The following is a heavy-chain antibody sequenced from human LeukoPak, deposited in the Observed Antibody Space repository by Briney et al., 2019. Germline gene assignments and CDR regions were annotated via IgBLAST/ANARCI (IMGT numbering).Heavy chain of an antibody. J-gene: IGHJ2*01. CDR1: GGSISSGDYY. CDR3: ARDLDYGDYGRDWYFDL. D-gene: IGHD4-17*01. CDR2: IYYSGST. Sequence: SETLSLTCTVSGGSISSGDYYWSWIRQPPGKGLEWIGYIYYSGSTYYNPSLKSRVTISVDTSKNQFSLKLSSVTAADTAVYYCARDLDYGDYGRDWYFDLWGRGTLVTVSS. V-gene: IGHV4-30-4*01.